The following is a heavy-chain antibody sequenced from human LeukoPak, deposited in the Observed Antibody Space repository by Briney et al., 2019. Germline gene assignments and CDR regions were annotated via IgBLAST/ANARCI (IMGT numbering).Heavy chain of an antibody. V-gene: IGHV3-66*01. J-gene: IGHJ3*02. D-gene: IGHD2-15*01. CDR1: GFTVSNNY. Sequence: GGSLRLSCAASGFTVSNNYMNWVRQAPGKGLEWVSVIYSGGSTYYADSVKGRFTISRDNSKNTVYLQMNSLRTEDTAVYYCARDYEHYLVGGEIGAFDIWGQGTMVTVSS. CDR2: IYSGGST. CDR3: ARDYEHYLVGGEIGAFDI.